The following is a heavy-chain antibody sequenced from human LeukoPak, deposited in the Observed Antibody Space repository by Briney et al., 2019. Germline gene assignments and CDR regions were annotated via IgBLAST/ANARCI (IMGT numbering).Heavy chain of an antibody. D-gene: IGHD4-23*01. V-gene: IGHV3-74*01. Sequence: GGSLRLSCAASGFTFSNYWMHWVRHVPGKGLVWVSRINVDGSVKSYADSVKGRFTISRDNAKNTVSLQMNSLRAEDTAVYYCVRDLILVDTPGDDFDYWGQGALVTVSS. CDR2: INVDGSVK. CDR1: GFTFSNYW. CDR3: VRDLILVDTPGDDFDY. J-gene: IGHJ4*02.